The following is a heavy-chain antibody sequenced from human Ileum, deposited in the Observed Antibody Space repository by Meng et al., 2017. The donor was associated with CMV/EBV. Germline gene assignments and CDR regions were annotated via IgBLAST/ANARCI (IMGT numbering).Heavy chain of an antibody. CDR3: AKKGGQYFDY. D-gene: IGHD2-15*01. J-gene: IGHJ4*02. CDR1: GFSFSSYA. Sequence: GESLKISCAASGFSFSSYAMTWVRQAPGKGLEWVSIVYGADSSTYYADSVKGRFSISRDNSKNTLYRQMSSLRAEDTAIYYCAKKGGQYFDYWGQGTLVTVSS. V-gene: IGHV3-23*03. CDR2: VYGADSST.